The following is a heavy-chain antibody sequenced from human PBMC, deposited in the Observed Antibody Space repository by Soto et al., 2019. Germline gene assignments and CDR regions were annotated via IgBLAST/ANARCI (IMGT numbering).Heavy chain of an antibody. D-gene: IGHD3-10*01. CDR3: ASAFYGSGSYWGFDY. V-gene: IGHV3-23*01. CDR2: ISGGGGST. J-gene: IGHJ4*02. Sequence: EVQLLESGGGLVQPGGSLRLSCAASGFIFSSYALNWVRQAPGKGLEWVSSISGGGGSTHYADSVKGRFTISRDNSKNTLYLQWKSLRAEDTALYYCASAFYGSGSYWGFDYWGQGTLVTVSS. CDR1: GFIFSSYA.